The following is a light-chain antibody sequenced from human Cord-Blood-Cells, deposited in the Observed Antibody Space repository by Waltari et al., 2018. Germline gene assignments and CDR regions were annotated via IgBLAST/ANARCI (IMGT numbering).Light chain of an antibody. CDR3: QQYDNLQFT. CDR1: QDISNY. V-gene: IGKV1-33*01. Sequence: DIQMTQSPSSLSASVGDRVTITCQASQDISNYLNWYPQKPGKAPKLLIYDSSNLETVVPSRFSGSGSGTDFTFTISSLQPEDIATYYCQQYDNLQFTFGPGSKVDIK. J-gene: IGKJ3*01. CDR2: DSS.